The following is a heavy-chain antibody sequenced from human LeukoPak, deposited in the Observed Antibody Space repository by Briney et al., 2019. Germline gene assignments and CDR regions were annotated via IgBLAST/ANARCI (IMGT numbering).Heavy chain of an antibody. V-gene: IGHV3-21*01. J-gene: IGHJ3*02. Sequence: GGSLRLSCAASGFTFSSYSMNWVRQAPGKGLEWVSPISSSSYIYYADSVKGRFTISRDNAKKSLFLEMNSLRGEDTAVYYCVRGYSNYGYAFDMWGQGTMVTVSS. D-gene: IGHD4-11*01. CDR1: GFTFSSYS. CDR3: VRGYSNYGYAFDM. CDR2: ISSSSYI.